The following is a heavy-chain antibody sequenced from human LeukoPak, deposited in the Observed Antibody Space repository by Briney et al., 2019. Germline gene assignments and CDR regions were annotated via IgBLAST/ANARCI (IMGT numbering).Heavy chain of an antibody. J-gene: IGHJ4*02. Sequence: SVKVSCKASGGTFSSYAISWVRQAPGQGLEWMRRIIPILGIANYAQKFQGRVTITADKSTSTAYMELSSLRSEDTAVYYCAIYYYDSSGYYYVDYWGQGTLVTVSS. D-gene: IGHD3-22*01. CDR1: GGTFSSYA. V-gene: IGHV1-69*04. CDR3: AIYYYDSSGYYYVDY. CDR2: IIPILGIA.